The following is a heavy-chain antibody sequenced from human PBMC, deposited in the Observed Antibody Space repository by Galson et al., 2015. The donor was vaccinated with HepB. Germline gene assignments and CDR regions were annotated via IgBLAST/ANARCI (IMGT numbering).Heavy chain of an antibody. CDR3: ARAWGGVVTFPDYYYYGMDV. V-gene: IGHV1-46*01. D-gene: IGHD4-23*01. Sequence: SVKVSCKASGYTFTSYYMHWVRQAPGQGLEWMGIINPSGGSTSYAQKFQGRVTMTRDTSTSTVYMELSSLRSEDTAVYYCARAWGGVVTFPDYYYYGMDVWGQGTTVTVSS. CDR1: GYTFTSYY. J-gene: IGHJ6*02. CDR2: INPSGGST.